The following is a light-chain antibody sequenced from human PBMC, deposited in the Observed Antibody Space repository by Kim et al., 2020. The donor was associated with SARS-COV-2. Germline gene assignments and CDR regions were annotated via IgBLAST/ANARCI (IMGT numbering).Light chain of an antibody. J-gene: IGKJ3*01. Sequence: ASVGDRVTITCRASQGISRDLAWYQQKPGKPPKLLIYAASNLQSGVPSRFSGSGSGTDFTLTITSLQPEDFATYSCQQYDTYPLTFGPGTKVDIK. CDR2: AAS. V-gene: IGKV1-9*01. CDR1: QGISRD. CDR3: QQYDTYPLT.